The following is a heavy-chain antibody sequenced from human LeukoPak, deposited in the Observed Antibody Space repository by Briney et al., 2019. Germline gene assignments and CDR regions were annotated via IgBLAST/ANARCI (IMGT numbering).Heavy chain of an antibody. CDR1: GFTFSSYA. Sequence: GGSLRLSCAASGFTFSSYAMSWVRQAPGKGLEWVSAISGSGGSTYYADSVKGRFTISRDNSKNSLYLQMNSLRAEDTAVYYCARIAAAGTYYYYYYMDVWGKGTTVTISS. CDR2: ISGSGGST. J-gene: IGHJ6*03. CDR3: ARIAAAGTYYYYYYMDV. D-gene: IGHD6-13*01. V-gene: IGHV3-23*01.